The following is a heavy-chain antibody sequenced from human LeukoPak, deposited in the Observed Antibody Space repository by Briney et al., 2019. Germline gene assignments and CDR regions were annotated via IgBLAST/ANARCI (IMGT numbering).Heavy chain of an antibody. Sequence: GGSLRPSCAASGFTFSSYSMNWVRQAPGKGLEWFSSISSSSSYIYYTDSVKGRFTISRDNDKNSLYLQMNSVRAEDTAVCYCARDALGALGYWGQGTLVTVSS. CDR2: ISSSSSYI. J-gene: IGHJ4*02. CDR3: ARDALGALGY. V-gene: IGHV3-21*01. D-gene: IGHD3-16*01. CDR1: GFTFSSYS.